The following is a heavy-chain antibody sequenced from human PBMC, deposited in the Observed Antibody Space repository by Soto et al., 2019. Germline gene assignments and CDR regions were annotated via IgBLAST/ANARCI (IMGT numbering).Heavy chain of an antibody. D-gene: IGHD3-22*01. Sequence: PSETLSLTCSVSRAFINSGGFYYSWIRQPPGKGLEWLGYIFHSGSTLYNPSLRGRLTLSADTSRNQLSLYLTSVTAADTAVYYCARTYHYDSSYFLYYFDYWGQGILVTVSS. CDR1: RAFINSGGFY. CDR2: IFHSGST. J-gene: IGHJ4*02. V-gene: IGHV4-31*03. CDR3: ARTYHYDSSYFLYYFDY.